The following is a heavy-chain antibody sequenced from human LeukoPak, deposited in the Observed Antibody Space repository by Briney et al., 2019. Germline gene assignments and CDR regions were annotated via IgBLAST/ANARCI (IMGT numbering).Heavy chain of an antibody. Sequence: GASVKVSCKASGYTFTSYGISWVRQAPGQGLEWMGWISAYNGNTNYAQKLQGRVTMTTDTSTSTAYMELRSLRSDDTAVYYCARRPIYMVRGAAYFDYWGQGTLVTVSS. CDR1: GYTFTSYG. J-gene: IGHJ4*02. V-gene: IGHV1-18*01. CDR3: ARRPIYMVRGAAYFDY. CDR2: ISAYNGNT. D-gene: IGHD3-10*01.